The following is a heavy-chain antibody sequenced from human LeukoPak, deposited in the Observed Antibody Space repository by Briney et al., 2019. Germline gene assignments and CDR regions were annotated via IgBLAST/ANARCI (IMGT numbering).Heavy chain of an antibody. CDR1: GFTFSSYW. D-gene: IGHD6-13*01. CDR3: ARDSSSWYSRDAFDV. J-gene: IGHJ3*01. Sequence: PGGSLRLSCAASGFTFSSYWMHWVRQAPGKGLVWVSRINSDGSGTSYADSVKGRFTISRDNAKNTLYLQMNSLRAEDTAVYYCARDSSSWYSRDAFDVWGQGTMVTVSS. CDR2: INSDGSGT. V-gene: IGHV3-74*01.